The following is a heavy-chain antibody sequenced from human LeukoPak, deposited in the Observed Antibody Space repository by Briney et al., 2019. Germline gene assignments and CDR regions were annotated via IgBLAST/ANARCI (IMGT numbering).Heavy chain of an antibody. J-gene: IGHJ4*02. CDR2: IYSGGST. CDR1: GFTVSSNY. V-gene: IGHV3-66*01. Sequence: GGSLRLSCAASGFTVSSNYMSWVRQAPGKGLEWVSVIYSGGSTYYADSVKGRFTISRDNFKNTLYLQMNSLRAEDSAVYYCVREDSSGWHYFDYWGQGTLVTVSS. CDR3: VREDSSGWHYFDY. D-gene: IGHD6-19*01.